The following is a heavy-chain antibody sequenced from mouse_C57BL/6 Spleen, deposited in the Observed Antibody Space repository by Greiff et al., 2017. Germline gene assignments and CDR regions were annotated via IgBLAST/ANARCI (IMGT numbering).Heavy chain of an antibody. V-gene: IGHV1-15*01. Sequence: VKLMESGAELVRPGASVTLSCKASGYTFTDYEMHWVKQTPVHGLEWIGAIDPETGGTAYNQKFKGKAILTADKSSSTAYMELRSLTSEDSAVYYCTRLEVTTGFAYWGQGTLVTVSA. CDR2: IDPETGGT. J-gene: IGHJ3*01. CDR3: TRLEVTTGFAY. CDR1: GYTFTDYE. D-gene: IGHD2-2*01.